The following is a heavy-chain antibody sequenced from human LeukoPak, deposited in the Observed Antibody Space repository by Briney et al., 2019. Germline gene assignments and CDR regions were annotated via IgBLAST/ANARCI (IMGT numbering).Heavy chain of an antibody. J-gene: IGHJ4*02. CDR1: GFTFSSYG. Sequence: PGGSLRLSCAASGFTFSSYGMHWVRQAPGKGLEWVAVISYDGSNKYYADSVKGRFTISRDNSKNTLYLQMNSLRAEDTAVYYCAREVESTPFDYWGQGTLVTVSS. CDR2: ISYDGSNK. CDR3: AREVESTPFDY. D-gene: IGHD1-1*01. V-gene: IGHV3-30*19.